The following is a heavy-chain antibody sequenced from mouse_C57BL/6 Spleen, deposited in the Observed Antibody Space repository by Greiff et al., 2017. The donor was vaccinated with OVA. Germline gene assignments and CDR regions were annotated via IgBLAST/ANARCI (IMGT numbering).Heavy chain of an antibody. CDR3: ARGDYYGSRGYYYAMDY. D-gene: IGHD1-1*01. V-gene: IGHV1-9*01. J-gene: IGHJ4*01. CDR1: GYTFTGYW. Sequence: QVQLKQSGAELMKPGASVKLSCKATGYTFTGYWIEWVKQRPGHGLEWIGEILPGSGSTNYNEKFKGKATFTADTSSNTAYMQLSSLTTEDSAIYYCARGDYYGSRGYYYAMDYWGQGTSVTVAS. CDR2: ILPGSGST.